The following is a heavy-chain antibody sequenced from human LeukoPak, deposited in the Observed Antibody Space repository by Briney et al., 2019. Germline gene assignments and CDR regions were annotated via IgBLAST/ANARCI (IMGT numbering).Heavy chain of an antibody. Sequence: GGSLRLSCAASGFTFGSYWMHWVRQAPGKGLVWVSRINPDGSSTTYTGSVKGRFTVSRDNAKSTLWLQMNSLRAEDTAVYYCARNLGGGRSSWGQGTLVTVSS. D-gene: IGHD3-16*01. CDR1: GFTFGSYW. CDR2: INPDGSST. J-gene: IGHJ5*02. CDR3: ARNLGGGRSS. V-gene: IGHV3-74*01.